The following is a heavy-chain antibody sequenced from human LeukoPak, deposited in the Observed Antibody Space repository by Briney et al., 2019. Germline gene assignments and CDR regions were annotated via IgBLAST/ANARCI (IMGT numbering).Heavy chain of an antibody. D-gene: IGHD4-17*01. Sequence: PSETLSLTCTVSGGSISSYYWSWIRQPPGKGLEWIGYIYYSGSTNYNPSLKSRVTISVDTSKNQFSLKLSSVTAADTAVYYCARDLSGDYLFDYWGQGTLVTVSS. CDR3: ARDLSGDYLFDY. CDR2: IYYSGST. CDR1: GGSISSYY. V-gene: IGHV4-59*01. J-gene: IGHJ4*02.